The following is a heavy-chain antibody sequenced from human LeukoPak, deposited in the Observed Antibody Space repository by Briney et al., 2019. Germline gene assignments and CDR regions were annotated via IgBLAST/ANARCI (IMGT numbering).Heavy chain of an antibody. J-gene: IGHJ4*02. CDR1: GYTFTGYY. V-gene: IGHV1-18*04. CDR2: ISAYNGNT. CDR3: ARREAYYDSSGYWRYFDY. D-gene: IGHD3-22*01. Sequence: ASVKVSCKASGYTFTGYYMHWVRQAPGQGLEWMGWISAYNGNTNYAQKLQGRVTMTTDTSTSTAYMELRSLRSDDTVVYYCARREAYYDSSGYWRYFDYWGQGTLVTVSS.